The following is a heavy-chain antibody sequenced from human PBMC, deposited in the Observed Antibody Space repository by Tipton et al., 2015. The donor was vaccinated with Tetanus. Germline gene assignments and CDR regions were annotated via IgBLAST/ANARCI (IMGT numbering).Heavy chain of an antibody. CDR3: ARDRGVRGGYYYYHGMDV. J-gene: IGHJ6*02. D-gene: IGHD3-10*01. CDR2: IYYSGST. Sequence: TLSLTCTVSGGSLSMGTYYWGWIRQPPGKGLEWIGNIYYSGSTYYNPSLKSRVTISVDTSQKQISLKVNSVTAADTAVYYCARDRGVRGGYYYYHGMDVWGQGTTVTVSS. V-gene: IGHV4-39*07. CDR1: GGSLSMGTYY.